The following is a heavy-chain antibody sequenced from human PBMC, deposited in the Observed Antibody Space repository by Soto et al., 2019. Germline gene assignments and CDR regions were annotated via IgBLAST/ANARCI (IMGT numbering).Heavy chain of an antibody. CDR1: GFTFSSYA. D-gene: IGHD3-3*01. J-gene: IGHJ6*02. CDR3: ARDLDSPATIFGVVTYPSYYYYGMDV. Sequence: GGSLRLSCAASGFTFSSYAMHWVRQAPGKGLEWVAVISYDGSNKYYADSVKGRFTISRDNSKNTPYLQMNSLRAEDTAVYYCARDLDSPATIFGVVTYPSYYYYGMDVWGQGTTVTVSS. V-gene: IGHV3-30-3*01. CDR2: ISYDGSNK.